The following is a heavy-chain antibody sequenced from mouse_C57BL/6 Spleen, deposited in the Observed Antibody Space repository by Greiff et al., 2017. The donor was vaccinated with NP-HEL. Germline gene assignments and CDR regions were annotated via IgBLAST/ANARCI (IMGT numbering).Heavy chain of an antibody. Sequence: EVHLVESGGGLVQPGGSMKLSCAASGFTFSDAWMDWVRQSPEKGLEWVAEIRNKANNHATYYAESVKGRFTISRDDSKSSVYLQMNSLRAEDTGIYYCTATGTAYAMDYWGQGTSVTVSS. D-gene: IGHD4-1*02. CDR3: TATGTAYAMDY. CDR1: GFTFSDAW. V-gene: IGHV6-6*01. CDR2: IRNKANNHAT. J-gene: IGHJ4*01.